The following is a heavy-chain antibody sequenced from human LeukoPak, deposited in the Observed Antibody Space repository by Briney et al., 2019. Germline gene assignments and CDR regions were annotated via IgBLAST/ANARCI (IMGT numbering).Heavy chain of an antibody. Sequence: SETLSLTCTVSGGSTSSYSWSWIRQPAGKGLEWIGRMETSGSTNYNPSLKSRVTMSVDTSKNQFFLKLSSVTAADTAVYYCARVSGYVVFYWGQGTLVTVSS. CDR3: ARVSGYVVFY. D-gene: IGHD5-12*01. CDR1: GGSTSSYS. V-gene: IGHV4-4*07. J-gene: IGHJ4*02. CDR2: METSGST.